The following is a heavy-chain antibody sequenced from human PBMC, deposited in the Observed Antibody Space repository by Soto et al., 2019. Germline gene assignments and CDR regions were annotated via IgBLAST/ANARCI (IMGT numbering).Heavy chain of an antibody. V-gene: IGHV3-21*01. CDR1: GFTFSSYN. Sequence: EVQLVESGGGLVKPGGSLRLSCAASGFTFSSYNMNWVRQAPGKGLEWVSSISKSSRYIYYADSVKGRLTISRDNEKNSLYLQMNSLRAEDTAVYYCARDYYDSFFDYWGQGTLVTVSS. J-gene: IGHJ4*02. D-gene: IGHD3-22*01. CDR3: ARDYYDSFFDY. CDR2: ISKSSRYI.